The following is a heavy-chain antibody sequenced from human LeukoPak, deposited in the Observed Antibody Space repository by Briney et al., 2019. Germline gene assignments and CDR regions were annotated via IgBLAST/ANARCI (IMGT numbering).Heavy chain of an antibody. J-gene: IGHJ6*02. CDR2: IIPILGIA. D-gene: IGHD6-13*01. V-gene: IGHV1-69*04. CDR1: GDTFSSYA. Sequence: ASVKVSCKASGDTFSSYAISWVRQAPGQGLEWMGRIIPILGIANYAQKFQGRVTITADKSTSTAYMELSSLRSEDTAVYYCARAWLAPIAAAGPVYYYYGMDVWGQGTTVTVSS. CDR3: ARAWLAPIAAAGPVYYYYGMDV.